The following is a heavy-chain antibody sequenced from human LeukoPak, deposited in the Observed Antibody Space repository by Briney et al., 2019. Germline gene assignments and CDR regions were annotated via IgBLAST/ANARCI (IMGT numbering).Heavy chain of an antibody. Sequence: GGSLRLSCAASGVTFGNYAMNWVRQAPGKGLEWVSGISASGAATFYADSVKGRFTISRDNPKNTLFLQMNSLRAEDTAVYYCAKVTWIQMWMKGWFDPWGQGTLVTVSS. CDR1: GVTFGNYA. CDR3: AKVTWIQMWMKGWFDP. D-gene: IGHD5-18*01. J-gene: IGHJ5*02. CDR2: ISASGAAT. V-gene: IGHV3-23*01.